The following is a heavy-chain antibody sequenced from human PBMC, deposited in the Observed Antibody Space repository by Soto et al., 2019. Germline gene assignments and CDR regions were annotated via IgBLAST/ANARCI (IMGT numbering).Heavy chain of an antibody. J-gene: IGHJ5*02. CDR2: INAGNGNT. CDR1: GYTFTSYA. V-gene: IGHV1-3*01. Sequence: GASVKVSCKASGYTFTSYAIHWVRQAPGQRLEWMGWINAGNGNTKYSQKFQARVTITADESTSTAYMELSSLRSEDTAVYYCARDRGPSSGYYPYWFDPWGQGTLVTVSS. D-gene: IGHD3-22*01. CDR3: ARDRGPSSGYYPYWFDP.